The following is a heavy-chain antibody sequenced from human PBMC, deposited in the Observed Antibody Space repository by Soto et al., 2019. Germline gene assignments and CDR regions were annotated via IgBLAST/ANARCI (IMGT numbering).Heavy chain of an antibody. V-gene: IGHV1-18*01. CDR3: ARDLKCISTSCRSNWFDP. CDR2: ISAYNGNT. J-gene: IGHJ5*02. Sequence: QVQLVQSGAEVKKPGASVKVSCKASGYTFTSYGISWVRQAPGQGLEWMGWISAYNGNTNYAQKRQGRFTMTTATSTSTAYMDLRSLRSYDTAVYYCARDLKCISTSCRSNWFDPWGQGTLVTVSS. CDR1: GYTFTSYG. D-gene: IGHD2-2*01.